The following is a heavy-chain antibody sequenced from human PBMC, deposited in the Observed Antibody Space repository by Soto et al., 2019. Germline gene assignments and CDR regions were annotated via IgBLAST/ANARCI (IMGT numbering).Heavy chain of an antibody. Sequence: GGSLKISCAASGFTFSSYSMNWVRQAPGKGLEWVSSISSSSSYIYYADSVKGRFTISRDNAKNSLYLQMNSLRAEDTAVYYCARNLHYDCWSGYLRGPTFDYWGQGTLVTVSS. CDR2: ISSSSSYI. V-gene: IGHV3-21*01. CDR3: ARNLHYDCWSGYLRGPTFDY. CDR1: GFTFSSYS. D-gene: IGHD3-3*01. J-gene: IGHJ4*02.